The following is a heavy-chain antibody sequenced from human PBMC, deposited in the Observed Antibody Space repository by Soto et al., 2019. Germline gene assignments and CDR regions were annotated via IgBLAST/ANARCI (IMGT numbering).Heavy chain of an antibody. CDR2: IYSGGST. CDR3: ARRHSATWLFDY. Sequence: SETLSLTCTVSGGSISNYYWGWIRQPPGKGLEYIGSIYSGGSTYYNPSLKSRVTLSVDATQNQFSLRLTSVTAADTAVYYCARRHSATWLFDYWGLGTLVTVSS. J-gene: IGHJ4*02. D-gene: IGHD3-9*01. V-gene: IGHV4-39*01. CDR1: GGSISNYY.